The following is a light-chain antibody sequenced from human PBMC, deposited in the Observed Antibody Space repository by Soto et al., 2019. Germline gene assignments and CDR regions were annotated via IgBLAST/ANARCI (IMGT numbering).Light chain of an antibody. Sequence: QSVLTQPPSVSGAPGQRVTISCPGSSSKIGAGYDVHWYHQLPGTAPKLLIYGNSNRPSGVPDRFSGSKSGTSASLAITGLQAEDEADYYCQSYDSSLSGYVFGTGTKVTVL. CDR1: SSKIGAGYD. J-gene: IGLJ1*01. CDR2: GNS. V-gene: IGLV1-40*01. CDR3: QSYDSSLSGYV.